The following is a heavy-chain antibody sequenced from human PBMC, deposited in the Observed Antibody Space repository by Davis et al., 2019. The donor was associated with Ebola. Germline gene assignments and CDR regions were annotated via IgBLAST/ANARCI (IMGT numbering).Heavy chain of an antibody. J-gene: IGHJ2*01. Sequence: ASVKVSCKTSGYTFTGHYIQWVRQSPGQGLEWMGNFDPQNNDIIYAHKFEDRVTMTEDTSTHTAYMELSSLRSDDSAVYYCARDITYYDSSGYYLTGAWYFDLWGRGTLVTVSS. D-gene: IGHD3-22*01. CDR3: ARDITYYDSSGYYLTGAWYFDL. CDR2: FDPQNNDI. V-gene: IGHV1-24*01. CDR1: GYTFTGHY.